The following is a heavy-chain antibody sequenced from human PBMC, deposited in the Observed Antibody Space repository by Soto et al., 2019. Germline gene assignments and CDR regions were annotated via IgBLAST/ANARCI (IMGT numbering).Heavy chain of an antibody. Sequence: GGSLRLSCAASGFTFSDYGMSWVRQAPGKGLEWVSTIRGSAGNTYYVDSVKGRFTISRDDSTNAVYLQMNSLRAEDTAVYYCAKPLWFGESVFDPWGQGALVTVSS. CDR3: AKPLWFGESVFDP. V-gene: IGHV3-23*01. CDR2: IRGSAGNT. CDR1: GFTFSDYG. D-gene: IGHD3-10*01. J-gene: IGHJ5*02.